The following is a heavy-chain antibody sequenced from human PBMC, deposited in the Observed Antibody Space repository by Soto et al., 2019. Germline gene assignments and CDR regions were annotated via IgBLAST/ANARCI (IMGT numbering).Heavy chain of an antibody. Sequence: QVQLVESGGGVVEPGRSLRLSCAASGFTFSSYAMHWVRQAPGKGLEWVAVISHDGSITYYSDSVKGRFTMSRDNSNNTLFLQMSSLRSEDTAIYYCAKDEYWESHFYYFMDLWGRGTTVTFSS. CDR1: GFTFSSYA. CDR2: ISHDGSIT. CDR3: AKDEYWESHFYYFMDL. D-gene: IGHD3-16*01. V-gene: IGHV3-30*15. J-gene: IGHJ6*03.